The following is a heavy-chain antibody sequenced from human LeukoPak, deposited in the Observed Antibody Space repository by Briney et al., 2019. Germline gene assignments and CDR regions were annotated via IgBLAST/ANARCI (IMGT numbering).Heavy chain of an antibody. J-gene: IGHJ4*02. Sequence: GSLRLSCAASGFTFSSYAMSWVRQAPGKGLEWVSAISGSGGSTYYADSVKGRFTISRDNSRNTLYLQMDSLRSEDTAVYYCARDFFPVVDSTWYEIGYWGQGTLVTVPS. V-gene: IGHV3-23*01. CDR1: GFTFSSYA. CDR3: ARDFFPVVDSTWYEIGY. CDR2: ISGSGGST. D-gene: IGHD2-21*01.